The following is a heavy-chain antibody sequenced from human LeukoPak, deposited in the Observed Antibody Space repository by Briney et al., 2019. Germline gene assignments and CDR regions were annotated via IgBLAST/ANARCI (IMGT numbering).Heavy chain of an antibody. J-gene: IGHJ6*03. CDR2: MRFDGNNE. Sequence: GGSQSLFCAASSLTFSSYGMLWVRHSPGKGLECVAFMRFDGNNEYYKDAGKGRFTNSRDNSNNTLYLQVNSLRAEDMAVYYCAKNEGESSYDVWSRPPPANYYYYMDVWGKGTTVTVSS. D-gene: IGHD3-3*01. CDR1: SLTFSSYG. V-gene: IGHV3-30*02. CDR3: AKNEGESSYDVWSRPPPANYYYYMDV.